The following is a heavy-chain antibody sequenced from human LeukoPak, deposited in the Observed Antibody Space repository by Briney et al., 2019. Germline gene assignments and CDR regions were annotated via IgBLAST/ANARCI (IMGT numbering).Heavy chain of an antibody. V-gene: IGHV3-48*03. CDR2: ISSSGSTI. J-gene: IGHJ4*02. D-gene: IGHD3-22*01. CDR1: GFTFSSYE. CDR3: AKAGGPYYYDSSGYPAFDY. Sequence: GGSLRLSCAASGFTFSSYEMNWVRQAPGKGLEWVSYISSSGSTIYYADSVKGRFTISRDNAKNSLYLQMNSLRAEDTAVYYCAKAGGPYYYDSSGYPAFDYWGQGTLVTVSS.